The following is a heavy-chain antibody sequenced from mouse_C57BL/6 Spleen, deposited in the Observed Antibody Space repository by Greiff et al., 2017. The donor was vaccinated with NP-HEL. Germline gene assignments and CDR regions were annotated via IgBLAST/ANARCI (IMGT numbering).Heavy chain of an antibody. J-gene: IGHJ3*01. D-gene: IGHD2-4*01. Sequence: EVKVVESGGGLVQPKGSLKLSCAASGFSFNTYAMNWVRQAPGKGLEWVARIRSKSNNYATYYADSVKDRFTISRDDSESMLYLQMNNLKTEDTAIYYCVRHDYAFAYWGQGTLVTVSA. V-gene: IGHV10-1*01. CDR2: IRSKSNNYAT. CDR3: VRHDYAFAY. CDR1: GFSFNTYA.